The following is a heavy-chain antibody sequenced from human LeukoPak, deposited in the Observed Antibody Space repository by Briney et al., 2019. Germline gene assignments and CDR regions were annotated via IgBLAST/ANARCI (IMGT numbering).Heavy chain of an antibody. CDR1: GLAFTSYS. Sequence: GGSLRLSCAAPGLAFTSYSMNWVRQAPGGGLGWVSFISGMSLSIHYADSVKGCFTISRDYSKNTLYLQMNSLRAEDTAVYYCAKTYDSGSYDFDYWGQGTLVTVSS. V-gene: IGHV3-23*01. D-gene: IGHD5-12*01. CDR3: AKTYDSGSYDFDY. J-gene: IGHJ4*02. CDR2: ISGMSLSI.